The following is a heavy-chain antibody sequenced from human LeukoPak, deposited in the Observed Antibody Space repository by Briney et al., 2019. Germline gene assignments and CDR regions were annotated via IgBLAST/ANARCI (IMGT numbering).Heavy chain of an antibody. CDR1: GFTFSSYW. D-gene: IGHD2-21*02. J-gene: IGHJ4*02. Sequence: PGGSLRLSCAASGFTFSSYWMHWVRQAPGKGLVWVSRINSDGSSTSYADSVKGRFTISRDNDKNTLYLQMNSLRAEDTAVYYCAHLLFSPYCGGDCYAATSDYWGQGTLVTVSS. CDR2: INSDGSST. CDR3: AHLLFSPYCGGDCYAATSDY. V-gene: IGHV3-74*01.